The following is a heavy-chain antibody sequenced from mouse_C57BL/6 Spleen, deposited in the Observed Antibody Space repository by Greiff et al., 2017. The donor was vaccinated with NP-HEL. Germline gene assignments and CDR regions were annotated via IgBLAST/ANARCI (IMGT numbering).Heavy chain of an antibody. V-gene: IGHV1-81*01. CDR1: GYTFTSYG. D-gene: IGHD2-4*01. J-gene: IGHJ2*01. CDR2: IYPRSGNT. CDR3: ARADYDDGGPFDY. Sequence: QVQPQQSGAELARPGASVKLSCKASGYTFTSYGISWVKQRTGQGLEWIGEIYPRSGNTYYNEKFKGKATLTADKSSSTAYMELRSRTSEDSAVYFSARADYDDGGPFDYWGQGTTLTVSS.